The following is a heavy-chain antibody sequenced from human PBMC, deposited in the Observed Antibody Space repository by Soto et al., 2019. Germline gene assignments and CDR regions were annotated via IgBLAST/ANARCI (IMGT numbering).Heavy chain of an antibody. J-gene: IGHJ6*02. CDR2: IDWDDDK. V-gene: IGHV2-70*01. CDR1: GFSLSTSGMC. Sequence: GSGPTLVNPTQTLTLTCTFSGFSLSTSGMCVSWIRQPPGKALEWLALIDWDDDKYYSTSLKTRLTISKDTSKNQVVLTMTNMDPVDTATYYCARIPNYGIEAASYYYGMDVWGQGTTVTVSS. D-gene: IGHD6-13*01. CDR3: ARIPNYGIEAASYYYGMDV.